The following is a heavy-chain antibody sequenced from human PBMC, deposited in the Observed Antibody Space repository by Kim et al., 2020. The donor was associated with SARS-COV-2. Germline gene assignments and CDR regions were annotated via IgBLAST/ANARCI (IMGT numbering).Heavy chain of an antibody. CDR1: GFTFNSYS. D-gene: IGHD4-17*01. V-gene: IGHV3-21*06. Sequence: GGSLRLSCAASGFTFNSYSMNWVRQAPGQGLEWVSSISGSSSYIYYADSVKGRFTISRDNAKNSLYLQMNSLRADDTAVYFCTRDGAGGDYGDWVNPWGRGTLVTVSS. CDR2: ISGSSSYI. CDR3: TRDGAGGDYGDWVNP. J-gene: IGHJ5*02.